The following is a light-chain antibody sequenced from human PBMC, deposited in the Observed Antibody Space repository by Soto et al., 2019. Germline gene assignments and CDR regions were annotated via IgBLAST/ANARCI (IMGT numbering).Light chain of an antibody. V-gene: IGKV3-11*01. Sequence: DIVLTQSPATLSLSLGDRATLSCRASQSISTYLTWYQHRPGQAPKLLIYDASNMPIGIAARFSGSGSGTDFTLTISRLEPEDFAVYYCQQSGSWPGTFGQGTKMEIK. CDR2: DAS. J-gene: IGKJ2*01. CDR3: QQSGSWPGT. CDR1: QSISTY.